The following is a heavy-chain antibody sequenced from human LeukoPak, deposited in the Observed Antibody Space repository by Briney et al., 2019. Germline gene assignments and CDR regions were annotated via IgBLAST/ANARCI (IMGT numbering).Heavy chain of an antibody. V-gene: IGHV5-51*01. D-gene: IGHD6-19*01. CDR1: GYFFTTYW. J-gene: IGHJ4*02. CDR3: ARLQNGGGIAVSL. CDR2: IYPGDSDT. Sequence: GESLKISCKSSGYFFTTYWIGWVRQMPGQGLEWMGIIYPGDSDTRYSPSFQGQVTISADKSIGTAYLQWSSLKASDTAMYYCARLQNGGGIAVSLWGQGTLVTVSS.